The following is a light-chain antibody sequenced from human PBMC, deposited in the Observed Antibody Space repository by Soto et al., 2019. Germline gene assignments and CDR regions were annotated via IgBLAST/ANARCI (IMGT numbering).Light chain of an antibody. CDR2: GAS. CDR1: QDISTL. CDR3: HQADSFPLT. J-gene: IGKJ4*01. V-gene: IGKV1D-12*01. Sequence: DIQMTQSPSSVSASIGDTVTITCRASQDISTLLAWYQQKPGKAPKLLIYGASTLESGVPSRFSGRGSGTDFTLTISSLQPEDFATYFCHQADSFPLTFGGGTKVEMK.